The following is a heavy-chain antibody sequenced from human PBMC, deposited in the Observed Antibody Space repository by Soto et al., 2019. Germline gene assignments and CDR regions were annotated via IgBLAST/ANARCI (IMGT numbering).Heavy chain of an antibody. CDR3: ARSIVVVTALGY. V-gene: IGHV1-3*01. Sequence: ASVNVSCKASGYTFTSYAMHWVRQAPGQRLEWMGWINAGNGNTKYSQKFQGRVTITRDTSASTAYMELSSLRSEDTAVYYCARSIVVVTALGYWGQGTLVTVSS. CDR2: INAGNGNT. D-gene: IGHD2-21*02. J-gene: IGHJ4*02. CDR1: GYTFTSYA.